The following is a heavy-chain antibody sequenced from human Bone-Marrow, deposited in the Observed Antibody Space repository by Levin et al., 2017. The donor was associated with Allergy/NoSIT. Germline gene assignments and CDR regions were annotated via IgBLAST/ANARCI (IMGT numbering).Heavy chain of an antibody. Sequence: PGGSLRLSCAASGFTFSSYNMNWVRQAPGKGLEWVSSITSSSSFIYYADSVKGRFTISRDNAKNSLYLQINSLRAEDTAVYYCARGSDSSSWYLDPWGQGTLVSVSS. CDR3: ARGSDSSSWYLDP. J-gene: IGHJ5*02. V-gene: IGHV3-21*01. CDR2: ITSSSSFI. CDR1: GFTFSSYN. D-gene: IGHD6-13*01.